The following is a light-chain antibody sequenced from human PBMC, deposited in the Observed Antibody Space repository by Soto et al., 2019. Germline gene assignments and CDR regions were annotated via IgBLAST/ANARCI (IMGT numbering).Light chain of an antibody. CDR2: GAS. CDR1: QSVGIN. V-gene: IGKV3-15*01. CDR3: QQYSNWPRT. Sequence: EIVMTQSPATLSVSPGERATLSCRASQSVGINLAWYQQKSGQAPRLLIYGASTRATDLPVRFSGSGSGTGRTLTISGLHSEDFAVYYCQQYSNWPRTFGQGTKVEIE. J-gene: IGKJ1*01.